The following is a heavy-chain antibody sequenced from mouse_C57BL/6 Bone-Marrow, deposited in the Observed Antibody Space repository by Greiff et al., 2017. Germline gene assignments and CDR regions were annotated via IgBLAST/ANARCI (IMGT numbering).Heavy chain of an antibody. CDR1: GYTFTDYY. D-gene: IGHD1-1*01. Sequence: VQLQQSGPELVKPGASVKISCKASGYTFTDYYMNWVKQSHGKSLEWIGDINPNNGGTSYNQKFKGKATLTVEKSSSTAYMELRSLTSEDSAVYYCASIYYGSSYRYYFDYWGQGTTLTVSS. CDR3: ASIYYGSSYRYYFDY. V-gene: IGHV1-26*01. CDR2: INPNNGGT. J-gene: IGHJ2*01.